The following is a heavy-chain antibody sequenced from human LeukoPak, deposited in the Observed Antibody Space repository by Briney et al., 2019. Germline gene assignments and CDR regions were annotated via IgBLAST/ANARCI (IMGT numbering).Heavy chain of an antibody. Sequence: PGGSLRLSCGASGFTFSSYWMHWVRQAPGKGLVWISRINSDGSTTSYADSVKGRFTISRDNAKNTLYLQMNSLRAEDTAVYYCAPFSYSSGWYINWGQGTLVTVSS. CDR2: INSDGSTT. V-gene: IGHV3-74*01. CDR1: GFTFSSYW. CDR3: APFSYSSGWYIN. J-gene: IGHJ4*02. D-gene: IGHD6-19*01.